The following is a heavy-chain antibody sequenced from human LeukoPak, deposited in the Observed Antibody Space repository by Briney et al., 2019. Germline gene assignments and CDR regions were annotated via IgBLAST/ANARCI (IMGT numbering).Heavy chain of an antibody. Sequence: SETLSLTCTVSGDSVSGYYWSWIRQPPGTGLEWIGYIYFSGSTNYNPSLKSRVTIFLDPSKNQFSLKLNSVTAADTAVYYCALSKAVPGTLFDYWGQGTLVTVSS. D-gene: IGHD6-19*01. V-gene: IGHV4-59*02. CDR2: IYFSGST. CDR1: GDSVSGYY. J-gene: IGHJ4*02. CDR3: ALSKAVPGTLFDY.